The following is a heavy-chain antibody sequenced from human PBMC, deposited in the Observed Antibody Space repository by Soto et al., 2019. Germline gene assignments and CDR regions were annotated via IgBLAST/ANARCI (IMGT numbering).Heavy chain of an antibody. D-gene: IGHD5-12*01. CDR3: AGGAGGYDGDY. Sequence: QVQLQESGPGLVKPSQTLSLTCTVSGGSISSGGYYWSWIRQHPGKGLEWIGYIYYSGSTYYNPSLMRRVTISVEPSKNQFSLKLSSGTAADTAVYYCAGGAGGYDGDYWGQGTLVTVSS. CDR2: IYYSGST. J-gene: IGHJ4*02. V-gene: IGHV4-31*03. CDR1: GGSISSGGYY.